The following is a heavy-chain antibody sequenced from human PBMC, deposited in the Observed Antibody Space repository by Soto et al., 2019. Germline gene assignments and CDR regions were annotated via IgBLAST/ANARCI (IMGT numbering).Heavy chain of an antibody. CDR3: AKGMVRGVIIPYFDY. CDR1: GFTFSSYA. D-gene: IGHD3-10*01. CDR2: ISGSGGST. Sequence: GGSLRLSCAASGFTFSSYAMSWVRQAPGKGLEWVSAISGSGGSTYYADSVKGRFTISRDNSKNTLYLQMNSLRAEDTAVYYCAKGMVRGVIIPYFDYWGQGTLVTVSS. J-gene: IGHJ4*02. V-gene: IGHV3-23*01.